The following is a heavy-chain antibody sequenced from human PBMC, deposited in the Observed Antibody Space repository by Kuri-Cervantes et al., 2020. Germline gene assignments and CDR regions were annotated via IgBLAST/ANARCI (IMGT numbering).Heavy chain of an antibody. V-gene: IGHV3-21*01. CDR3: ARDSDIVVVPAANHDAFDI. D-gene: IGHD2-2*01. CDR2: ISGTGAYT. CDR1: GFTFSNSS. Sequence: GESLKISCAASGFTFSNSSMNWVRQAPGKGLEWVSSISGTGAYTHYADSVKGRFTISRDNSKNTPYLQMNSLRAEDTAVYYCARDSDIVVVPAANHDAFDIWGQGTMVTVSS. J-gene: IGHJ3*02.